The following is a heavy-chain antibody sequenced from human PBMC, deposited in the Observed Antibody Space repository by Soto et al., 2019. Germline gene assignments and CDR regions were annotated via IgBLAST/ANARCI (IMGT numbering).Heavy chain of an antibody. J-gene: IGHJ4*02. CDR3: VSQRTSGITQACFDS. Sequence: XETRYIRCTVAGCSGSNRNSYWGWNRQSRGKGLEWIGRVNYRGRGYSKSSVKSRVTISVDRSKNQFSLNLNSVTASDTAVYYCVSQRTSGITQACFDSSGPGNLVTVPS. V-gene: IGHV4-39*01. D-gene: IGHD1-1*01. CDR1: GCSGSNRNSY. CDR2: VNYRGRG.